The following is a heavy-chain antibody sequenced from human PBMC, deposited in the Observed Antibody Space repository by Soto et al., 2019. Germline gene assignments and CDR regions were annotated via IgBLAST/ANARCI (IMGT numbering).Heavy chain of an antibody. Sequence: SQTNSLTCGISGDRVSNNRAAWNWIRLSPSRGLDWLGRTYLRSKWYSEYEVSVKIRITLMADASKNQFSLQLNSVTPEDTAVYFCARESPYNWNFDYYYVMDFLGQGTTVTVSS. CDR1: GDRVSNNRAA. CDR3: ARESPYNWNFDYYYVMDF. J-gene: IGHJ6*02. V-gene: IGHV6-1*01. D-gene: IGHD1-7*01. CDR2: TYLRSKWYS.